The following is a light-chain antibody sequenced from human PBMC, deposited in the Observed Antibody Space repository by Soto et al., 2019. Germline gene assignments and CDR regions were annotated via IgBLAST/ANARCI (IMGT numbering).Light chain of an antibody. J-gene: IGLJ2*01. V-gene: IGLV2-14*01. Sequence: QSALTQPASVSGSPGQSITISCTGTSSDVGGYNYVSWYQQHPGKAPKLMIYDVSNRPSGVSNRFSGYKSGNTASLTISGLQVEDEADYSCSSYTSSSTLVVFGGGTKLTVL. CDR1: SSDVGGYNY. CDR3: SSYTSSSTLVV. CDR2: DVS.